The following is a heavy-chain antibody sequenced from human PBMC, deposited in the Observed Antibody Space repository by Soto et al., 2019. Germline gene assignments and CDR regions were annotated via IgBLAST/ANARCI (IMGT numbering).Heavy chain of an antibody. CDR1: GFTFSDYW. CDR2: IKFDGRSA. CDR3: ARAVRGHYGFDV. D-gene: IGHD3-10*01. V-gene: IGHV3-74*01. J-gene: IGHJ3*01. Sequence: EVQLVESGGGLVQPGESLRLSCAASGFTFSDYWIHWVRQAPGKGLVWVSRIKFDGRSANYADSVKGRFTISRDNAKDTVYLQMNSLGAEDTAVYYCARAVRGHYGFDVWGQGTMVTVSS.